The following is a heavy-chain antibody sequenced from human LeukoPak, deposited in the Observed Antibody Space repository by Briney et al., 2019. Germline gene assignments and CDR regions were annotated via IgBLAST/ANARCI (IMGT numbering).Heavy chain of an antibody. Sequence: PSETLSLTCAVSGCSISSGYYWGWIRQPPGKGLEWIGTIYRNGNTYYNPSLKSRVTISVDTSKNQFSLKLSSVTAADTAVYYCARVRYNYGDSDYWGQGTLVTVSS. D-gene: IGHD5-18*01. CDR1: GCSISSGYY. CDR2: IYRNGNT. V-gene: IGHV4-38-2*01. CDR3: ARVRYNYGDSDY. J-gene: IGHJ4*02.